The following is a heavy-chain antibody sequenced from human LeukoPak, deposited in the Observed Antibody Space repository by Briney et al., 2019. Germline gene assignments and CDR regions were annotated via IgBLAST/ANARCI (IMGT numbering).Heavy chain of an antibody. CDR2: IYYSGST. Sequence: SETLSLTCTVSGGSISSSSYYWGWIRQPPGKGLEWIGSIYYSGSTYYNPSLKSRVTISVDKSKNQFSLKLSSVTAADTAVYYCARANTMIVGLDYWGQGTLVTVSS. CDR1: GGSISSSSYY. V-gene: IGHV4-39*07. J-gene: IGHJ4*02. CDR3: ARANTMIVGLDY. D-gene: IGHD3-22*01.